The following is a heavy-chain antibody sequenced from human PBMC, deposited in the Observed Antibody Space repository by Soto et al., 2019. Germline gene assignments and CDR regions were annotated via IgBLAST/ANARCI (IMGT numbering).Heavy chain of an antibody. CDR1: GFTFSTYI. V-gene: IGHV3-21*01. J-gene: IGHJ4*02. Sequence: GGSLRLSCAASGFTFSTYIMNWVRQSPGKGLEWVSSISRSSDYIYYADSVKGRFTISRGNAKNSLYLLMNSLRAEDTAVYYCATQIMISFGEVIATGGWGQGTLVTVSS. CDR3: ATQIMISFGEVIATGG. CDR2: ISRSSDYI. D-gene: IGHD3-16*02.